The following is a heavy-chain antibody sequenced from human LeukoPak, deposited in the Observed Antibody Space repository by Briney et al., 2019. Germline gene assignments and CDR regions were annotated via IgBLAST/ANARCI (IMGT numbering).Heavy chain of an antibody. CDR2: INHSGST. V-gene: IGHV4-34*01. CDR3: ARVRFALVPAYKNYYYYYMDV. J-gene: IGHJ6*03. Sequence: PSETLSLTCAVYGGSFSGYYWSWIRQPPGKGLEWIGEINHSGSTNYNPSLKSRVTISVDTSKNQFSLKLSSVTAADTAVYYCARVRFALVPAYKNYYYYYMDVWGKGTTVTVSS. CDR1: GGSFSGYY. D-gene: IGHD2-2*01.